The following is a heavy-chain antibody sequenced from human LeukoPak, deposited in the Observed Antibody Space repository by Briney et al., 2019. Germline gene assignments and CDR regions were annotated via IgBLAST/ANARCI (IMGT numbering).Heavy chain of an antibody. D-gene: IGHD2-2*02. J-gene: IGHJ4*02. V-gene: IGHV3-53*01. CDR2: IYSAGST. CDR1: GFTVSSNY. CDR3: ARDCSGTSCYSPGDY. Sequence: GGSLRLSCAASGFTVSSNYMSWVRQAPGKGLEWVSVIYSAGSTYYADSVKGRFTISRDNSKNTLYLQMNSLRAEDTAAYYCARDCSGTSCYSPGDYWGRGTLVTVSS.